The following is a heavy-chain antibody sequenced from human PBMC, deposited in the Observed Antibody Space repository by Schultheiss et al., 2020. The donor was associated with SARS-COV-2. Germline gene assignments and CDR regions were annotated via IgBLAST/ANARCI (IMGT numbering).Heavy chain of an antibody. CDR3: ARDAHLIYYMDV. D-gene: IGHD2-8*01. Sequence: GGSLRLSCAASGFTFRNYWMDWVRQAPGKGLEWVAVIWYDGSNKYYADSVKGRFTISRDNSKNTLYLQMNSLRAEDTAVYYCARDAHLIYYMDVWGKGTTVTVSS. CDR2: IWYDGSNK. V-gene: IGHV3-33*08. J-gene: IGHJ6*03. CDR1: GFTFRNYW.